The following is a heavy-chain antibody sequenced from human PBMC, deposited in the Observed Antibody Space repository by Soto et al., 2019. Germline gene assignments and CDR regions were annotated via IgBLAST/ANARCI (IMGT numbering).Heavy chain of an antibody. CDR1: GFTFSSYW. J-gene: IGHJ4*02. V-gene: IGHV3-30-3*01. CDR3: ARDYYKYYDSSGYYRSPAY. CDR2: ISYDGSDK. D-gene: IGHD3-22*01. Sequence: GGSLRLSCAASGFTFSSYWMHWVRQAPGKGLEWVALISYDGSDKDYADSVKGRFTISRDNSRNTLFLQMNSLRAEDTAVYYCARDYYKYYDSSGYYRSPAYWGQGTLVTVSS.